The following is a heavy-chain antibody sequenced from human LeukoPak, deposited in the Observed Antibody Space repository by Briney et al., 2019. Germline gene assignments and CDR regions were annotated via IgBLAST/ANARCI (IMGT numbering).Heavy chain of an antibody. V-gene: IGHV4-34*01. J-gene: IGHJ4*02. CDR3: ARAYGGRLAFDY. CDR2: INHSGST. D-gene: IGHD4-23*01. Sequence: SETLSLTCAVYGGSFSGYYWSWIRQPPGKGLEWIGEINHSGSTNYNPSLKSRVTISVDTSKNQFSLKLSSATAADTAVYYCARAYGGRLAFDYWGQGTLVTVSS. CDR1: GGSFSGYY.